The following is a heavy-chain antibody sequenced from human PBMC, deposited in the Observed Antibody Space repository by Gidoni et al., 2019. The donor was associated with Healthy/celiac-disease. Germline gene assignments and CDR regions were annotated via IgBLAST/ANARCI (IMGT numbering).Heavy chain of an antibody. CDR2: IYYSGST. CDR1: GGSISSSSYY. CDR3: AGGEYQLLWSPYYYYYMDV. Sequence: QLQLQASGPGLVKPSETLSLSCTVSGGSISSSSYYWGWIRQPPGKGLEWIRSIYYSGSTYYNPSLKSRVTISVDTSKNQFALKLSSVTAADTALYYCAGGEYQLLWSPYYYYYMDVWGKGTTVTVSS. J-gene: IGHJ6*03. D-gene: IGHD2-2*01. V-gene: IGHV4-39*01.